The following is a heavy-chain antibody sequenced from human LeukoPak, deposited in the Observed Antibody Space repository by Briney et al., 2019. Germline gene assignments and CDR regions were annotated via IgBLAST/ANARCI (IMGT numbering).Heavy chain of an antibody. CDR1: GYTFTSYY. Sequence: ASVKVSCKASGYTFTSYYMHWVRQAPGQGLEWMGIINPSGGSTSYAQKFQGRVTMTRDMSTSTVYMELSSLRSEDTAAYYCARGGYIAARIYYFDYWGQGTLVTVSS. CDR2: INPSGGST. V-gene: IGHV1-46*01. J-gene: IGHJ4*02. CDR3: ARGGYIAARIYYFDY. D-gene: IGHD6-6*01.